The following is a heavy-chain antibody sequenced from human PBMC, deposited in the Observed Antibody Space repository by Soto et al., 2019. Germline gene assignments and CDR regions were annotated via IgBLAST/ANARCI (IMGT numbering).Heavy chain of an antibody. D-gene: IGHD3-22*01. J-gene: IGHJ4*02. Sequence: PGGSLRLSCAASGFTFSSYGMHWVRQAPGKGLEWVAVISYDGSNKYYADSVKGRFTISRDNSKNTLYLQMNSLRAEDTAVYYCAKDPRHDSSGYSLDYWGQGTLVTVSS. CDR1: GFTFSSYG. CDR2: ISYDGSNK. V-gene: IGHV3-30*18. CDR3: AKDPRHDSSGYSLDY.